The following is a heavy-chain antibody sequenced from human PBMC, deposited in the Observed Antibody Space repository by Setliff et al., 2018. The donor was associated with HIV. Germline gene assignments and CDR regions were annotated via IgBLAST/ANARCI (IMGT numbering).Heavy chain of an antibody. V-gene: IGHV3-49*04. D-gene: IGHD6-19*01. CDR3: STDLPSSGFFPDY. Sequence: GGSLRLSCTASGFTFGDYAMTWVRQAPGKGLEWVSFIKNRANGGTTHYAAPVNGRFTISRDDSKNTLYLQMNSLKTEDTAVYYCSTDLPSSGFFPDYWGQGTLVTVSS. CDR1: GFTFGDYA. J-gene: IGHJ4*02. CDR2: IKNRANGGTT.